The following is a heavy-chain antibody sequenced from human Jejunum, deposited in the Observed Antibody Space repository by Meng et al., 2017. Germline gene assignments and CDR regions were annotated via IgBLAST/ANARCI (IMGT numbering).Heavy chain of an antibody. J-gene: IGHJ4*01. CDR1: DFTFSNVR. V-gene: IGHV3-15*01. CDR3: SAGHSSAWSLGY. CDR2: IKRTTDGGTT. Sequence: GESPKISCAATDFTFSNVRLSWVRQAPGKGLEWVGRIKRTTDGGTTEYAAPVKDRFTISRDDSKNTRYLQMNSLKSEDTAVYYCSAGHSSAWSLGYWGQGTLVTVSS. D-gene: IGHD6-19*01.